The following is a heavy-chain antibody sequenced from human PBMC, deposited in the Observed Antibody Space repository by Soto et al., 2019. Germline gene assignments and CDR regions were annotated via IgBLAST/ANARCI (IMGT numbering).Heavy chain of an antibody. CDR1: GLTCRSYW. D-gene: IGHD3-22*01. CDR2: INTDGSVA. V-gene: IGHV3-74*03. CDR3: AKDRHRSGSPHPFDY. J-gene: IGHJ4*02. Sequence: GESLKISCAASGLTCRSYWVHWVRQAPGKGLVWVSRINTDGSVAMYVDFVKGRFTISRDNSKNTLYLQMNSLRAEDTAVYYCAKDRHRSGSPHPFDYWGQGTLVTVSS.